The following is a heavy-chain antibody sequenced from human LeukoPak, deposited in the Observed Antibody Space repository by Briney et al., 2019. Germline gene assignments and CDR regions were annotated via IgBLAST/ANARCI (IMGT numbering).Heavy chain of an antibody. Sequence: GGSLRLSCAASGFTFSSYGMHWVRQAPGKGLEWVAVISYDGSNKYYADSVKGRFTISRDNSKNTLYLQMNSLRAEDTAVYYCARGYKLIDILTGYFRGYYFDYWGQGTLVTVSS. CDR1: GFTFSSYG. CDR3: ARGYKLIDILTGYFRGYYFDY. CDR2: ISYDGSNK. D-gene: IGHD3-9*01. J-gene: IGHJ4*02. V-gene: IGHV3-30*03.